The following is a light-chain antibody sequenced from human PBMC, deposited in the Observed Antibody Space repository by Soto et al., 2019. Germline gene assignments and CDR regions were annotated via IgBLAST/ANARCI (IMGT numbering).Light chain of an antibody. J-gene: IGLJ3*02. V-gene: IGLV2-8*01. CDR1: SVGINY. CDR2: EVT. CDR3: SSYAGRDIWV. Sequence: QSALTQPPSASGSRGQSVTISCTGTSVGINYVSWFQQHPGKAPKLIICEVTKRPSGVPDRFSGSKSGNTASLTVSGLQDDDEADYYCSSYAGRDIWVFGGGTKLTVL.